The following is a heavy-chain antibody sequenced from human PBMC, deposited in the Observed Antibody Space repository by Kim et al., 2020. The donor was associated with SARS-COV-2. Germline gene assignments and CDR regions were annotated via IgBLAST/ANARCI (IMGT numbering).Heavy chain of an antibody. V-gene: IGHV1-69*04. CDR1: GGTFSSYA. CDR3: ARDRLGGGSIGYYYGGGSYFDY. CDR2: IIPILGIA. D-gene: IGHD3-22*01. Sequence: AVKVSCKASGGTFSSYAISWVRQAPGQGLEWMGRIIPILGIANDAQKFQGRVTITADKSTSTAYMELSSLRSEDTAVYYCARDRLGGGSIGYYYGGGSYFDYWGQGTLVTVSS. J-gene: IGHJ4*02.